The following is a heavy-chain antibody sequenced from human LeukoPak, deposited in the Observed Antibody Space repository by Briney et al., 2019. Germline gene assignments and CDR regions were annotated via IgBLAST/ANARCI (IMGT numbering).Heavy chain of an antibody. CDR3: VRGMAGHNWFDP. J-gene: IGHJ5*02. V-gene: IGHV4-4*07. CDR2: IYTSGST. D-gene: IGHD6-19*01. Sequence: SETLSLTCTVSGGSISSYYWSWIRQPAGKGLEWIGRIYTSGSTNYNPSLESRVTMSVDTSKNQFSLKLSSVTAADTAVYYCVRGMAGHNWFDPWGQGTLVTVSS. CDR1: GGSISSYY.